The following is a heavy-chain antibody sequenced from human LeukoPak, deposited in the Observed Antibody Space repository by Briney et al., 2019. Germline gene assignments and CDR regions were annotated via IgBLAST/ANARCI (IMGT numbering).Heavy chain of an antibody. D-gene: IGHD5-12*01. CDR2: IRSKAYGGTT. J-gene: IGHJ4*02. Sequence: PGGSLRLSCTASGFTFGDYAMSWFRQAPGKGLEWVGFIRSKAYGGTTEYAASVKGRFTISRDDSKSIAYLQMNSLKTEDTAVYYCTRVIIGYGGNARGPSSFDYWGQGTLVTVSS. CDR1: GFTFGDYA. CDR3: TRVIIGYGGNARGPSSFDY. V-gene: IGHV3-49*03.